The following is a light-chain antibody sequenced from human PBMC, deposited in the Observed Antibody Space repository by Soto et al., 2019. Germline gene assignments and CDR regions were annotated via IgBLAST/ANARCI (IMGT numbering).Light chain of an antibody. CDR2: EVT. CDR3: SSYTSINTLVV. V-gene: IGLV2-14*01. Sequence: QSALTQPASVSGSLGRSITISCTGTSSDVGGYNYVSWYQQHPGKAPKLMLYEVTIRPSGVSHRFSGSKSGNTASLTVSGLQAEDEADYYCSSYTSINTLVVFGGGTKLTVL. J-gene: IGLJ2*01. CDR1: SSDVGGYNY.